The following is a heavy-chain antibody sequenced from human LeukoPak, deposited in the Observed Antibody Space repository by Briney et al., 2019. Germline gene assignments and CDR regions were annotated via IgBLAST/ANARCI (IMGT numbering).Heavy chain of an antibody. CDR1: GFTFSSYA. J-gene: IGHJ4*02. CDR3: AKGSSTTYSRDFDY. CDR2: ISYDGSNK. D-gene: IGHD2/OR15-2a*01. V-gene: IGHV3-30-3*01. Sequence: PGRSLRLSCAASGFTFSSYAMHWVRQAPGKGLEWVAVISYDGSNKYYADSVKGRFTISRDNSKNTLYLQMNSLRAEDTAVYYCAKGSSTTYSRDFDYWGQGTLVTVSS.